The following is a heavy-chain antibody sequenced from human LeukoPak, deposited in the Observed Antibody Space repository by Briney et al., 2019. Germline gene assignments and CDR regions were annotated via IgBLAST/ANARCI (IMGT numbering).Heavy chain of an antibody. V-gene: IGHV3-48*01. Sequence: GGSLRLSCAASGFTFSTFDMNWVRQAPGKGLEWVSYISSGSSTIYYADSVKGRFTISRDNAKNSLYLQMNSLRAEDTAVYYCTTLGGNGFHYWGQGTLVTVSS. CDR1: GFTFSTFD. D-gene: IGHD1-1*01. J-gene: IGHJ4*02. CDR3: TTLGGNGFHY. CDR2: ISSGSSTI.